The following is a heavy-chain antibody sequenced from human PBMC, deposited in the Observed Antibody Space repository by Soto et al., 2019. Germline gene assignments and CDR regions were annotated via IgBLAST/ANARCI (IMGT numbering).Heavy chain of an antibody. CDR3: AREKDGYNRGGDFDY. J-gene: IGHJ4*02. Sequence: QVQLQESGPGLVKPSETLSLTCTVSGGSISSYYWSWIRQPPGKGLEWIGSTHYNPSLKRRDTRSVDTSKDQFSLTLSSVTAADTAGYYCAREKDGYNRGGDFDYWGQGTLVTVSS. D-gene: IGHD3-16*01. CDR2: T. V-gene: IGHV4-59*01. CDR1: GGSISSYY.